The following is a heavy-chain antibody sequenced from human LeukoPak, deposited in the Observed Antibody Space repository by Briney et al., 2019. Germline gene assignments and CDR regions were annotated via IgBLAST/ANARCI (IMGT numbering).Heavy chain of an antibody. V-gene: IGHV3-43D*04. J-gene: IGHJ4*02. CDR1: GFTFDGYA. D-gene: IGHD2-2*01. CDR2: ISWDGGST. Sequence: GGSLKLSCAASGFTFDGYAINWVRQAPGQGLEWVCFISWDGGSTYYADNVKGRFTISSNNSKNSLYMQMNSLRAEDTALYYCAKGLGYCSSASCYAGGAFDYWGQGTLVTVSS. CDR3: AKGLGYCSSASCYAGGAFDY.